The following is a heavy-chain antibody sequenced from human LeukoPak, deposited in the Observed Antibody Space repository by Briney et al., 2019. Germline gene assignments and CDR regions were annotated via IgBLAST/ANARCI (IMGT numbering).Heavy chain of an antibody. CDR1: GGSIRSYY. D-gene: IGHD1/OR15-1a*01. Sequence: SETLSLTCTVSGGSIRSYYWSWIRQPPGKGLEWIGYIYYSGSTNYNPSLKSRVTISVDTSKNQFSLKLSSVTAADTAVYYCARDPVEQPYWFCDLWGRGTLVTVSS. J-gene: IGHJ2*01. CDR2: IYYSGST. V-gene: IGHV4-59*01. CDR3: ARDPVEQPYWFCDL.